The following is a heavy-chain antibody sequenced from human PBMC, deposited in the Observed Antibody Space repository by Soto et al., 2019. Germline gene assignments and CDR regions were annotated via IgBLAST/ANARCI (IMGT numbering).Heavy chain of an antibody. V-gene: IGHV3-23*01. D-gene: IGHD3-16*02. CDR2: ISGSGDIT. CDR1: GFTFNSYA. CDR3: ASGRGGYRSIDY. J-gene: IGHJ4*02. Sequence: EVQLLESGGGLVQPGGSLRVSCAASGFTFNSYALNWVRQPPGKGLEWVSVISGSGDITYYADSVKGRFTISRDNGKNTLYLEMNSLRAEDTAVYYCASGRGGYRSIDYWGQGTLVTVSS.